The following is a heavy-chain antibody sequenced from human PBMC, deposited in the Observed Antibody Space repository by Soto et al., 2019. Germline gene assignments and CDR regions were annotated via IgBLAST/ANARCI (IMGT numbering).Heavy chain of an antibody. CDR3: ARREIQGPIDY. CDR1: GYSISSSNW. CDR2: IYYSGTT. D-gene: IGHD1-26*01. J-gene: IGHJ4*02. V-gene: IGHV4-28*01. Sequence: QVQLQESGPGLVKPSDTLSLTCAVSGYSISSSNWWGWIRQPPGKGLEWIGYIYYSGTTYYNPSLKSRVTLSIXTSTNQFSLKLTSVTAVDTAVYYCARREIQGPIDYWGQGTLVTVSS.